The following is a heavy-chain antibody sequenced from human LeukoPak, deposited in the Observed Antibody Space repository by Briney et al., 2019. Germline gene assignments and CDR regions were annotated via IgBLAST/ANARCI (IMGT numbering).Heavy chain of an antibody. CDR3: ARESGIVGDCDY. D-gene: IGHD1-26*01. CDR1: GGSFSGYY. V-gene: IGHV4-34*01. CDR2: INHSGST. Sequence: PSETLSLTCAVYGGSFSGYYWSWIRQPPGKGLEWIGEINHSGSTNYNPSLKSRVTISVDTSKNQFSLKLSSVTAADTAVYYCARESGIVGDCDYWGQGTLVTVSS. J-gene: IGHJ4*02.